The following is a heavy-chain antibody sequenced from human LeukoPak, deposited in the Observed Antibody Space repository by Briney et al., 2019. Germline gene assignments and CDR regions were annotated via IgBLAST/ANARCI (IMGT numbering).Heavy chain of an antibody. Sequence: GGSLRLSCAASGFTFSSYGMHWVRQAPGKGLQWVAFLRYDGSNKHYADSVKGRFTISRDNAKNSLYLQMNSLRAEDTAVYYCARRAMTLPRSPSNYFDYWGQGTLVTVSS. CDR1: GFTFSSYG. CDR2: LRYDGSNK. V-gene: IGHV3-30*02. D-gene: IGHD5-18*01. J-gene: IGHJ4*02. CDR3: ARRAMTLPRSPSNYFDY.